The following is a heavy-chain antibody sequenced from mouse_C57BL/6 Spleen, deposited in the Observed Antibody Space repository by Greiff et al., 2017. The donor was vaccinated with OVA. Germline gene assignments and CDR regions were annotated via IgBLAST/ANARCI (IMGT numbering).Heavy chain of an antibody. J-gene: IGHJ3*01. D-gene: IGHD1-1*01. CDR2: IRLKSDNYAT. Sequence: EVKLVESGGGLVQPGGSMKLSCVASGFTFSNYWMNWVRQSPEKGLEWVAQIRLKSDNYATHYAESVKGRFTISRDDSKSSVYLQMNNLRAEDTGIYYCTNYYGSNFAYWGQGTLVTVSA. CDR3: TNYYGSNFAY. CDR1: GFTFSNYW. V-gene: IGHV6-3*01.